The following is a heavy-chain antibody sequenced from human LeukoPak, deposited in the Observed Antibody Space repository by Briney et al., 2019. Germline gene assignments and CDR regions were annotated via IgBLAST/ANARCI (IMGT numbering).Heavy chain of an antibody. Sequence: GGSLRLSCAASGFTFSSYSMNWVRQAPGKWLEWVSYISSSSSTIYYADSVKGRFTISRDNAKNTVYLQMTSLRAEDTAVYYCARDQAVGSTRDSWGQGILVTVSS. CDR3: ARDQAVGSTRDS. D-gene: IGHD1-26*01. CDR2: ISSSSSTI. CDR1: GFTFSSYS. J-gene: IGHJ4*02. V-gene: IGHV3-48*04.